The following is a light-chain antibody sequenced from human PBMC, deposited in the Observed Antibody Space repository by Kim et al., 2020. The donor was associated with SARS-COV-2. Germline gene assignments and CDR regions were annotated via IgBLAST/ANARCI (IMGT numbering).Light chain of an antibody. CDR3: QQFDIYPRT. J-gene: IGKJ1*01. CDR1: RAISSA. Sequence: AIQLTQSPSSLSTSVGDRLTITCRASRAISSALAWYRQKPGKPPELLIYDASSLKSGVPSRFSGSGSGTDFTLTISGLQPEDFATYYCQQFDIYPRTFGQGTKVDIK. V-gene: IGKV1-13*02. CDR2: DAS.